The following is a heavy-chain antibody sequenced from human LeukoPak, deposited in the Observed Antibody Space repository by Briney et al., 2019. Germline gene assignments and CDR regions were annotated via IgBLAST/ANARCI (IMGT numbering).Heavy chain of an antibody. CDR1: GYTFSDYN. V-gene: IGHV1-8*01. Sequence: GASVKVSCKASGYTFSDYNINWVRQATGQGLEWMGWMNPNSGNTGYAPKFLGRVTMTRNTSVSTAYMELSSLRSEDTAVYYCARAALRYCSSTSCYLGYWGQGTLVTVSS. D-gene: IGHD2-2*01. CDR2: MNPNSGNT. J-gene: IGHJ4*02. CDR3: ARAALRYCSSTSCYLGY.